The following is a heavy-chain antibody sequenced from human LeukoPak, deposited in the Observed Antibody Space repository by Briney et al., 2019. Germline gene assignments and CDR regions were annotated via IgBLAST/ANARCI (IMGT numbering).Heavy chain of an antibody. Sequence: ASAKVSCKVSGYTLTELSMRWVRHGPGKGREWMGGFDPEDGETIYAQKFQGRVTMTEDTSTDTAYMELSSLRSEDTAVYYCATRGFRGPYPWGQGTLVTVSS. CDR2: FDPEDGET. V-gene: IGHV1-24*01. CDR1: GYTLTELS. J-gene: IGHJ5*02. CDR3: ATRGFRGPYP. D-gene: IGHD3-10*01.